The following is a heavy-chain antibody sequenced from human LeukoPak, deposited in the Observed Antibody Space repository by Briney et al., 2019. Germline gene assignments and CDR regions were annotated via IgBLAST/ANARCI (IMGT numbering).Heavy chain of an antibody. V-gene: IGHV3-21*01. CDR1: GFTFSSYS. D-gene: IGHD3-22*01. CDR2: ISSSSSYI. CDR3: AREFDYHDSSGHFDY. Sequence: GGSLRLSCAASGFTFSSYSMNWVRQAPGKGLEWVSSISSSSSYIYYADSVKGRFTISRDNSKNTLYLQMNSLRAEDTAVFYCAREFDYHDSSGHFDYWGQGTLVTVSS. J-gene: IGHJ4*02.